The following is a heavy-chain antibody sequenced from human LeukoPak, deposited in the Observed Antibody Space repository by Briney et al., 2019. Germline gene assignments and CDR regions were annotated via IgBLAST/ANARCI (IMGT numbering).Heavy chain of an antibody. CDR3: ARQGYNWNDPMDV. D-gene: IGHD1-1*01. CDR2: IYPGDSET. J-gene: IGHJ6*03. Sequence: GESLKISCKASGYTFTNFWIGWVRQLPGKGLEWMGIIYPGDSETKYSPSFQGQVTISADKSISTAYLQWSSLKASDTAMYYCARQGYNWNDPMDVWGKGTTVTISS. V-gene: IGHV5-51*01. CDR1: GYTFTNFW.